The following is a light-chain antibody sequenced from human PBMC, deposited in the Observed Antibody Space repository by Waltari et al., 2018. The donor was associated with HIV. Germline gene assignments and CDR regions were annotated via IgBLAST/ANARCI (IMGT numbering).Light chain of an antibody. CDR2: EVT. J-gene: IGLJ3*02. Sequence: QSALTQPASVSGSPGQSITISCTGTSSDVGSFNLVSWYQHHPGKAPKLIIYEVTKRPPGVSNRFSGSKSGNTASLTISGLQADDEADYHCCSYVGSSTLLFGGGTKVTVL. CDR3: CSYVGSSTLL. CDR1: SSDVGSFNL. V-gene: IGLV2-23*02.